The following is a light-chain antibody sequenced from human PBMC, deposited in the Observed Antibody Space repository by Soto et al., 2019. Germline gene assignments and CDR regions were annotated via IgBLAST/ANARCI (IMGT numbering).Light chain of an antibody. CDR3: QSYDSSLSVGVV. CDR1: SSNIGAGYD. V-gene: IGLV1-40*01. J-gene: IGLJ2*01. Sequence: QPVLTQPPSVSGAPGQRVTISCTGSSSNIGAGYDVHWYQQLPGTAPKLLIYGNSNRPSGVPDRFSGSKSGTSASLAITGLQAEDEADYYCQSYDSSLSVGVVFGGGTKVTVL. CDR2: GNS.